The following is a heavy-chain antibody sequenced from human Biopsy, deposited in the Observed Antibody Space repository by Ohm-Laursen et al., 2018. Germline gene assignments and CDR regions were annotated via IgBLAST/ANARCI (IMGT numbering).Heavy chain of an antibody. V-gene: IGHV3-30*18. CDR1: GFTLNNYG. D-gene: IGHD5-18*01. Sequence: SLRLSCAASGFTLNNYGMQWVRQAPGKGPEWVAFIFYDGSNTYYADSVKGRFTISRDNSRDTLYLQMSSLRAEDTAVYYCAKDRYNYTPIGGFSMDVWGQGTTVTVSS. J-gene: IGHJ6*02. CDR2: IFYDGSNT. CDR3: AKDRYNYTPIGGFSMDV.